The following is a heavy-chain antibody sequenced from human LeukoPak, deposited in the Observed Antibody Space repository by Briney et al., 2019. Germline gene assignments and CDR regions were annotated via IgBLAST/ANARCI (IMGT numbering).Heavy chain of an antibody. CDR2: INPNSGGT. V-gene: IGHV1-2*02. J-gene: IGHJ6*02. CDR1: GYTFTGYY. Sequence: ASVKVSCKASGYTFTGYYMHWVRQAPGQGLEWMGWINPNSGGTNYAQKFQGRVTMTRDTSISTAYMELSRLRSDDTAVYYCARAQDGYYDILTGYYRDTYYYYGMDVWGQGTTVTVSS. CDR3: ARAQDGYYDILTGYYRDTYYYYGMDV. D-gene: IGHD3-9*01.